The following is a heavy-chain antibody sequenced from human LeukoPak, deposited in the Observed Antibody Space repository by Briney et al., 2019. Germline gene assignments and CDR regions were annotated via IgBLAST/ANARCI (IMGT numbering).Heavy chain of an antibody. CDR1: GFTFVDYA. V-gene: IGHV3-9*01. Sequence: PGGSLRLSCVASGFTFVDYAMHWVRQAPGKGLEWVSGISWNSGSIGYADSVKGRFTISRDNAKNSLYLQMNSLRAEDTALYYCAKAYYYDSSGLIYFDYWGQGTLVTVSS. CDR3: AKAYYYDSSGLIYFDY. CDR2: ISWNSGSI. J-gene: IGHJ4*02. D-gene: IGHD3-22*01.